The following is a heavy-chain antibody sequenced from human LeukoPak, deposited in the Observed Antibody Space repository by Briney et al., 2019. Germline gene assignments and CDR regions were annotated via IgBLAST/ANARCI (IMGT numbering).Heavy chain of an antibody. CDR2: IYYSGST. CDR3: ARVRHHYYDGSGLFDY. CDR1: GGSISSGGYS. D-gene: IGHD3-22*01. Sequence: SETLSLTCAVSGGSISSGGYSWSWIRQPPGKGLEWIGYIYYSGSTYYNPSLKSRVTISVDTSKNQFSLKLSSVTAADTAVYYCARVRHHYYDGSGLFDYWGQGTLVTVSS. J-gene: IGHJ4*02. V-gene: IGHV4-30-4*07.